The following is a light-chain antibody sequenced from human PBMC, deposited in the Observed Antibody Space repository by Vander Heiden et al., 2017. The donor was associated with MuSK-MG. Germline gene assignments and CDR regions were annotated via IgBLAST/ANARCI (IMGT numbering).Light chain of an antibody. J-gene: IGKJ2*01. Sequence: EIQMTQFPSSLSASVGDRVTITCRASQGISSYLDWYQQKPGKAPKRLIYAASSLQSGVPSRFSGSGSGTDFTLTISSLQPEDFATYYCQQSDSTPRTFGQGTKLEIK. CDR2: AAS. CDR1: QGISSY. V-gene: IGKV1-39*01. CDR3: QQSDSTPRT.